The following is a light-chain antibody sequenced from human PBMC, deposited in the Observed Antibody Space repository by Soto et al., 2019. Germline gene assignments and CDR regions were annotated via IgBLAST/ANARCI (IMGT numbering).Light chain of an antibody. CDR1: ETVSTN. J-gene: IGKJ5*01. Sequence: EILLTQSPGTLSLSPGERATLSWGATETVSTNLAWFQRKAGKPPRLLIYGSSTRATGVPDRFSGSGSGKEFALIISSLQSEDVAVYYCQQYSNWPPAITFGQGTRLEI. CDR3: QQYSNWPPAIT. V-gene: IGKV3-15*01. CDR2: GSS.